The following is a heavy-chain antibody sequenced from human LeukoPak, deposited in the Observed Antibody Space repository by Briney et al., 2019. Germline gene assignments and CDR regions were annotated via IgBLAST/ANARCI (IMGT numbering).Heavy chain of an antibody. Sequence: PSETLSLTCAVYGGSFSGYYWSWIRQPPGKGLEWMGEINHSGSTNYNPSLKSRVTISVDTYKNQCSLKLRSVSAADTAVYYCARAGVVILDDAFDIWGQGTMVTVSS. CDR3: ARAGVVILDDAFDI. V-gene: IGHV4-34*01. J-gene: IGHJ3*02. CDR1: GGSFSGYY. D-gene: IGHD3-3*01. CDR2: INHSGST.